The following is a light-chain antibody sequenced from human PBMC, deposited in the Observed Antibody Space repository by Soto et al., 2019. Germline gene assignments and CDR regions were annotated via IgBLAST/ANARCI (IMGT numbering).Light chain of an antibody. CDR1: QSVLSSSNNKTY. CDR2: WAS. J-gene: IGKJ1*01. Sequence: DIVMTQSQDSLAVSLGEMATIYCKSSQSVLSSSNNKTYLAGYQQKPGQPHKLLIYWASTRESEVHDRVSGSGPGTDFTRTIRSLEAEDVGVYYWEKYYSTPWPFGRGTNEQIK. CDR3: EKYYSTPWP. V-gene: IGKV4-1*01.